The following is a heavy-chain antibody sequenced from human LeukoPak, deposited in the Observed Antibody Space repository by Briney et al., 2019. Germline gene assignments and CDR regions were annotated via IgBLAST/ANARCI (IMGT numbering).Heavy chain of an antibody. Sequence: ASVKVSCKASGYTFTSYYIHWVRQAPGQGLEWMGIINPSGGSPTYAQKFQGRVTMTRDMSTSTVYMELSSLRSEDTAVYYCARGGGVAGTVDYWGQGTLVTVSS. V-gene: IGHV1-46*01. CDR3: ARGGGVAGTVDY. CDR2: INPSGGSP. CDR1: GYTFTSYY. J-gene: IGHJ4*02. D-gene: IGHD6-19*01.